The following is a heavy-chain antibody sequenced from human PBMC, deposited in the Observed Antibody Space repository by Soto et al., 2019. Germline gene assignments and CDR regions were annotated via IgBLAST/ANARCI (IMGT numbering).Heavy chain of an antibody. CDR3: AKDLNRRWELSHFDY. Sequence: EVQLLESGGGLVQPGGSLRLSCAASGFTFSSYAMSWVRQAPGKGLEWVSAISGSGGRTYYADSVKGRFTISRDNSKNSLYLKMNNLRAEDTDVYYCAKDLNRRWELSHFDYSGQGTLVAVSS. D-gene: IGHD1-26*01. J-gene: IGHJ4*02. V-gene: IGHV3-23*01. CDR2: ISGSGGRT. CDR1: GFTFSSYA.